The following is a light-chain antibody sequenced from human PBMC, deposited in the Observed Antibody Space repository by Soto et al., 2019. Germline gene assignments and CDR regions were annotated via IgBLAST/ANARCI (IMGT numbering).Light chain of an antibody. V-gene: IGLV1-44*01. J-gene: IGLJ3*02. CDR2: VNN. CDR1: SSNIGSNT. CDR3: QSYDNALSAWV. Sequence: QSVLTQAPSASATPGRRVTIYCFGRSSNIGSNTVNWYQHLPGAAPKLLIYVNNNRPSGVPDRFSGSKSGTSASLAITGLQAEDEAAYYCQSYDNALSAWVFGGGTKLTVL.